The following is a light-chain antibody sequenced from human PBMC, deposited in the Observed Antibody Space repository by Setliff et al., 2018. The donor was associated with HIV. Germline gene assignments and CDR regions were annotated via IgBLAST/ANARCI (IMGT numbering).Light chain of an antibody. J-gene: IGKJ1*01. V-gene: IGKV4-1*01. CDR2: WAS. CDR3: QQYYSAPPT. CDR1: QSLLYTSNNRNY. Sequence: DIVMTQSPDSPAVSLGERATINCKSNQSLLYTSNNRNYLAWFQHKSGQPPTLLIYWASTRSPGVPDRFSASGSGVNFTLTINNLQAEDVAVYFCQQYYSAPPTFGRGTKVDIK.